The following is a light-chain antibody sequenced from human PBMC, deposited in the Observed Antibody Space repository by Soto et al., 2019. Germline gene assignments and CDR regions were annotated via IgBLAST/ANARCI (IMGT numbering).Light chain of an antibody. CDR1: QSVSSN. V-gene: IGKV3-15*01. CDR3: QQYNNWPPIT. Sequence: EIVLTQSPATLAVSPVETATLSCRASQSVSSNLAWYQQKPGQAPRLLIYGASTRATGIPARFSGSGSGTEFTLTISSLQSENFAVYYCQQYNNWPPITFGQGTRLEIK. CDR2: GAS. J-gene: IGKJ5*01.